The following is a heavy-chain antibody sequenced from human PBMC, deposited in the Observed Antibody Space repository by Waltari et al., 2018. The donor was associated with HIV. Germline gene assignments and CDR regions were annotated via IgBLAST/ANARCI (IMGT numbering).Heavy chain of an antibody. CDR2: INAGNGTT. CDR1: GYTFTSYA. J-gene: IGHJ5*02. V-gene: IGHV1-3*01. Sequence: QVQLVQSGSEVKKPGASVKVSFKASGYTFTSYAMHWVRQAPGQRLEWMGWINAGNGTTKTSQKFQGSVTITRTTSESTAYLELSSLRYDDTAVYYCARYLGDEYSSSWWGWFDPWGQ. CDR3: ARYLGDEYSSSWWGWFDP. D-gene: IGHD6-13*01.